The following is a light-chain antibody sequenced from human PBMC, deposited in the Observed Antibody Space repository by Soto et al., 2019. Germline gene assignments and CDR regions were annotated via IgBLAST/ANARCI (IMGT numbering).Light chain of an antibody. V-gene: IGKV1-5*03. Sequence: DIQMTQSPSTLSASVEDRVTITCRASQTINTWLAWYQQKPGKAPKLLIYRASNLVSGVPSRFSGSGSGTEFTLTISSLQPDDFSIYYCQQYETYSGTFGPGTKVDI. CDR3: QQYETYSGT. CDR1: QTINTW. J-gene: IGKJ3*01. CDR2: RAS.